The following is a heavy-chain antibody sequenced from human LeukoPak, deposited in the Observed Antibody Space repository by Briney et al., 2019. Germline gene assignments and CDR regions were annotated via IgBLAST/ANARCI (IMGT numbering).Heavy chain of an antibody. J-gene: IGHJ4*02. CDR2: ISVYNGNT. CDR3: ARDINGYYYDSHGYYPTDF. CDR1: GYIFTSYG. V-gene: IGHV1-18*01. Sequence: WASVKVSCKASGYIFTSYGISRVRQAPGQGPEWMGWISVYNGNTNYPQRLQGRVTMTTDTSTTTAYMELRSLRSDDTAVYYCARDINGYYYDSHGYYPTDFWGQGTLVTVSS. D-gene: IGHD3-22*01.